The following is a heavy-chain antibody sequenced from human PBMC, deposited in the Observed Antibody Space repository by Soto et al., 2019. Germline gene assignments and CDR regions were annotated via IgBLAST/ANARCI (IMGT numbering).Heavy chain of an antibody. CDR1: GGSVSSGSYY. Sequence: PSETLSLTCTVSGGSVSSGSYYWSWIRQPPGKGLEWIGYIYYSGSTNYNPSLKSRVTISVDTSKNQFSLKLSSVTAADTAVYYCARVVAPYNWFDPCGQGTLVTVSS. V-gene: IGHV4-61*01. CDR2: IYYSGST. CDR3: ARVVAPYNWFDP. J-gene: IGHJ5*02.